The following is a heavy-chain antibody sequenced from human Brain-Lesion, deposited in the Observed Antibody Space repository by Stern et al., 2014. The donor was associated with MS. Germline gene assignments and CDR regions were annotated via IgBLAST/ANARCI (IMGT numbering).Heavy chain of an antibody. CDR2: INPHTGGT. CDR1: GYIFTGYY. D-gene: IGHD3-3*01. V-gene: IGHV1-2*02. J-gene: IGHJ6*02. Sequence: VQLEESEAEVKKPGASVKVSCKTSGYIFTGYYIHWVRQAPGQGLEWMAWINPHTGGTKYAQKFQGRVTMSRDTSISTAYVELSSLTSDDTAVYYCARDQRGITIFGVVTDYYYLGMDVWGQGTTVTVSS. CDR3: ARDQRGITIFGVVTDYYYLGMDV.